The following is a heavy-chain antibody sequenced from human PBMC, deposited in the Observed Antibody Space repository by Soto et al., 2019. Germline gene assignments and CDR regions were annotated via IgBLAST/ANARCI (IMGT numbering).Heavy chain of an antibody. J-gene: IGHJ6*02. CDR1: GYPFTSYG. CDR2: ISPYNGNT. V-gene: IGHV1-18*01. CDR3: ARDQSFDRNSYYGIDV. Sequence: QVHLVQSGAEVKKPGASVKVTCKTSGYPFTSYGSGWVRQAPGQGLEWMAWISPYNGNTYYAQKFQGRVTMTTDTYTHTVYMELRSLRSDDTAVYYCARDQSFDRNSYYGIDVWGQGTTVTVSS.